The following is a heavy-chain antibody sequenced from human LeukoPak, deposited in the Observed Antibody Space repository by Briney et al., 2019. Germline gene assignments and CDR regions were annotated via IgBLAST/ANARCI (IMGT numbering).Heavy chain of an antibody. V-gene: IGHV3-48*01. J-gene: IGHJ4*02. D-gene: IGHD3-10*01. CDR3: ARVRLWFGESDY. CDR2: ISSSSTI. CDR1: GFTFSSYG. Sequence: GGSLRLSCAASGFTFSSYGMTWVRQAPGKGLEWVSYISSSSTIYYADSVKGRFTISRDNAKNSLYLQLNSLRAEDTAVYYCARVRLWFGESDYWGQGTLVTVSS.